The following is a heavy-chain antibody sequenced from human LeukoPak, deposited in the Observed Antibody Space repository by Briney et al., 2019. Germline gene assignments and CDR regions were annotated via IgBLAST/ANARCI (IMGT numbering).Heavy chain of an antibody. CDR2: ISYDGSNK. Sequence: GGSLRLSCAASGFTFSSYAIHWVRQAPGKGLEWVAVISYDGSNKYYADSVKGRFTISRDNSKNTLYLQMNSLRAEDTAVYYCARAIDQLLYGFFDYWGQGTLVTVSS. CDR1: GFTFSSYA. D-gene: IGHD2-2*02. CDR3: ARAIDQLLYGFFDY. V-gene: IGHV3-30*01. J-gene: IGHJ4*02.